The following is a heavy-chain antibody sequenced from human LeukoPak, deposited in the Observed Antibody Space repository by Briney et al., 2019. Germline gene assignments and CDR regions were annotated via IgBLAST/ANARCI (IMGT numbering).Heavy chain of an antibody. V-gene: IGHV5-51*01. J-gene: IGHJ4*02. CDR1: GYSFTSYW. CDR3: ARGLEYYYDSSGYYPFDY. CDR2: IYPGDSDT. Sequence: GESLKISCKGSGYSFTSYWIGWVRQMPGKGLEWMGIIYPGDSDTRYSPSFQGQVTISADKSISTAYLQWSSLKASDTAMYHCARGLEYYYDSSGYYPFDYWGQGTLVTVSS. D-gene: IGHD3-22*01.